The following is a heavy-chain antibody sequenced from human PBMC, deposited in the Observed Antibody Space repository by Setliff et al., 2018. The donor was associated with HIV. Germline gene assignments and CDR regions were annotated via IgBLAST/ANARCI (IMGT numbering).Heavy chain of an antibody. Sequence: KPSETLSLTCTASGGSISSYYWSWVRQPAGKGLEWIGHIYISGSTNYNPSFNSRVTMSVDTSKNQFSLRLTSVTAADTAMYHCARDRSSGWSKDWFDTWGQG. D-gene: IGHD6-19*01. CDR1: GGSISSYY. J-gene: IGHJ5*02. CDR2: IYISGST. CDR3: ARDRSSGWSKDWFDT. V-gene: IGHV4-4*07.